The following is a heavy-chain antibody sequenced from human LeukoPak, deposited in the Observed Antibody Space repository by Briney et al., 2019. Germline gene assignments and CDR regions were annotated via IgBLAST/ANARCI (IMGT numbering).Heavy chain of an antibody. Sequence: GGSLSLSCAPSRFTQSNAWISCLRQAPGKELEWVGRIKSKTDGGTTDYAAPVKGRFTISRDDSKNTLYLQMNSLKTEDTAVYYCTTGGTVTFDYWGQGTLVTVSS. CDR3: TTGGTVTFDY. D-gene: IGHD4-17*01. CDR2: IKSKTDGGTT. CDR1: RFTQSNAW. V-gene: IGHV3-15*01. J-gene: IGHJ4*02.